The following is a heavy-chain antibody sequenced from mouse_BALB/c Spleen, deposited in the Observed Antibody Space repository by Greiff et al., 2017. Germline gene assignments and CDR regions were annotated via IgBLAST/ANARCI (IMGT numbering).Heavy chain of an antibody. V-gene: IGHV7-3*02. CDR2: IRNKANGYTT. D-gene: IGHD1-1*01. CDR1: GFTFTDYY. J-gene: IGHJ2*01. CDR3: ARSVVAPYYFDY. Sequence: EVKLVESGGGLVQPGGSLRLSCATSGFTFTDYYMSWVRQPPGKALEWLGFIRNKANGYTTEYSASVKGRFTISRDNSQSILYLQMNTLRAEDSATYYCARSVVAPYYFDYWGQGTTLTVSS.